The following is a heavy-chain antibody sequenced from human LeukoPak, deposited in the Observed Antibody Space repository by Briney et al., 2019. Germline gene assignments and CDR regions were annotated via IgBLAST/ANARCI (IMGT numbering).Heavy chain of an antibody. V-gene: IGHV3-30-3*01. Sequence: PGRSLRLSCAASGFTFSSYAMYWVRQAPGEGLEWVTVISYDGSNEIYADSVKGRFTVSRDNSKNTLYLQVTSLRTEDTAVYYGGGGEGGGGYWGVDYGGQGTLATVSS. CDR2: ISYDGSNE. CDR3: GGGEGGGGYWGVDY. D-gene: IGHD1-26*01. CDR1: GFTFSSYA. J-gene: IGHJ4*02.